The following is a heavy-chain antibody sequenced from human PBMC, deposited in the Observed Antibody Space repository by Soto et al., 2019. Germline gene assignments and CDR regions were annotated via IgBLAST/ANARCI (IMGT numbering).Heavy chain of an antibody. J-gene: IGHJ4*02. D-gene: IGHD6-13*01. CDR1: GASLSGYY. CDR2: IYHSGRT. Sequence: SETLSLTCTVSGASLSGYYWSWVRQHPGKGLEWIGHIYHSGRTYYNPSLKSRVTISVDRSKNQFSLKLSSVTAADTAVYYCASGQQLVRNYWGQGTLVTSPQ. CDR3: ASGQQLVRNY. V-gene: IGHV4-59*12.